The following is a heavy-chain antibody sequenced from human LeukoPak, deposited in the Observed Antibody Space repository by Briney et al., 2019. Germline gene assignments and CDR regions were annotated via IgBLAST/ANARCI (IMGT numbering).Heavy chain of an antibody. CDR2: ISDDGGDK. CDR1: GFTFSDYA. D-gene: IGHD7-27*01. Sequence: PGGSLRLSCAASGFTFSDYAMHWLRQAPGKGPEWVTVISDDGGDKFYADSVKGRFTISRDNSKNTLYLQLNSLRAEDTAVYYCAKTGGPWDWGQGTLVTVSS. J-gene: IGHJ4*02. V-gene: IGHV3-30*14. CDR3: AKTGGPWD.